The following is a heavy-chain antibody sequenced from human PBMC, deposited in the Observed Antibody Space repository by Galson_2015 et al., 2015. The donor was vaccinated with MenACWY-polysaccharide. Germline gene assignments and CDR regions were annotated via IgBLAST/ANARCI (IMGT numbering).Heavy chain of an antibody. V-gene: IGHV3-30*18. J-gene: IGHJ6*02. CDR1: GFTFSSFG. Sequence: SLRLSCAASGFTFSSFGIHWVRQAPGKGLEWVAAISHHGNNKYYADSVKGRFTVSRDNAKNTLYLQMNSLRPEDSAVYYCAKDGSGWPPGRYYFFNLDVWGPGTPVTVSS. CDR3: AKDGSGWPPGRYYFFNLDV. CDR2: ISHHGNNK. D-gene: IGHD6-25*01.